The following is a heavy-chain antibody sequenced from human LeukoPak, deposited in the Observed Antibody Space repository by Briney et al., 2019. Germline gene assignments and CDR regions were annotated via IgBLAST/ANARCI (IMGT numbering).Heavy chain of an antibody. V-gene: IGHV1-2*02. CDR1: GYTFTGYY. CDR3: ARTYYYDSSGANDAFDI. CDR2: INPNSGGT. D-gene: IGHD3-22*01. Sequence: ASVKVSCKASGYTFTGYYMHWVRQAPGQGLEWMGWINPNSGGTNYAQKFQGRVTLTRDTSISTAYMELSRLRSDDTAVYYCARTYYYDSSGANDAFDIWGQGTMVTVSS. J-gene: IGHJ3*02.